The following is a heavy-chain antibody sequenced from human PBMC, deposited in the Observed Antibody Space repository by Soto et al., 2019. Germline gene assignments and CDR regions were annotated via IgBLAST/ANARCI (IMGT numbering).Heavy chain of an antibody. Sequence: EVQLVESGGGLVQPGGSLRLSCAASGFTFSNFWMHWVRQVPGKGLMWVSRINEDGRIINYADSVKGRFTISRDNARDTLYSKKKSPGAGETVFYSGTGDTGGGGAYWGQGALVTVSS. D-gene: IGHD3-10*01. V-gene: IGHV3-74*01. CDR1: GFTFSNFW. CDR3: TGDTGGGGAY. CDR2: INEDGRII. J-gene: IGHJ4*02.